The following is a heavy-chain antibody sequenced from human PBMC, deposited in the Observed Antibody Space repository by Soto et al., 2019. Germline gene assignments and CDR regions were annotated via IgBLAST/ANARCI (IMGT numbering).Heavy chain of an antibody. Sequence: PSETLSLTCTVSGDSINTYYWSWIRQPPGKGLEWIGYIYHSGSTNYNPSLKSRVVLSVDPSQNQFSLNLRSVTAADTAVYYCARGLYDPTWSHYYHGSGSWGHWFDPWGQGTLVTVSS. V-gene: IGHV4-59*01. CDR3: ARGLYDPTWSHYYHGSGSWGHWFDP. CDR2: IYHSGST. CDR1: GDSINTYY. D-gene: IGHD3-10*01. J-gene: IGHJ5*02.